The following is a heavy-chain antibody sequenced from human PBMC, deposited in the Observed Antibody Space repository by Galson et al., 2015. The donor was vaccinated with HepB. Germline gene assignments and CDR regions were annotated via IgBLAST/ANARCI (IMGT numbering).Heavy chain of an antibody. V-gene: IGHV3-23*01. J-gene: IGHJ1*01. Sequence: SLRVSCAASGFTFSSYAIMWVRQAPGKGLEWVSGMSGNGDNTFYADSVKGRFTISRDISKNTVYLQMNSLRVEDTAVYYCATRSGASGWYSYFQHWGQGTLVTVSS. CDR3: ATRSGASGWYSYFQH. CDR1: GFTFSSYA. D-gene: IGHD6-19*01. CDR2: MSGNGDNT.